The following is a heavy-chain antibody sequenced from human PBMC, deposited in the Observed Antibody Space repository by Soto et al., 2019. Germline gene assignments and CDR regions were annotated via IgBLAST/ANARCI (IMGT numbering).Heavy chain of an antibody. J-gene: IGHJ5*02. CDR1: GGSISSYY. CDR3: ARANVGGGYYSWFDP. Sequence: PSETLSLTCTVSGGSISSYYWSWIRQPPGKGLEWIGYIYYSGSTNYNPSLKSRVTISVDTSKNQFSLKLSSVTAADTAVYYCARANVGGGYYSWFDPGAREPWSPSPQ. CDR2: IYYSGST. D-gene: IGHD3-22*01. V-gene: IGHV4-59*01.